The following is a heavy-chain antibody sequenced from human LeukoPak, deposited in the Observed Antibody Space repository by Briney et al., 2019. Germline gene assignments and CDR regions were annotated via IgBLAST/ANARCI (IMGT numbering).Heavy chain of an antibody. CDR1: GFTFNRFY. CDR3: AKVVRPIAVAVEFDY. Sequence: GGSLRLSCSASGFTFNRFYLHWVRQAPGKGLEFVSHISSNGATTYYADSVKGRFTISRDNSKNTLYLQMNSLRAEDTAVYYCAKVVRPIAVAVEFDYWGQGTLVTVSS. V-gene: IGHV3-64*04. J-gene: IGHJ4*02. CDR2: ISSNGATT. D-gene: IGHD6-19*01.